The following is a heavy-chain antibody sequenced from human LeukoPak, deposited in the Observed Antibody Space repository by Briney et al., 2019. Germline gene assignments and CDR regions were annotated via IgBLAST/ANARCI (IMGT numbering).Heavy chain of an antibody. CDR3: ARDCSGGSCYSGWGYYCGMDV. CDR1: GFTFSSYS. J-gene: IGHJ6*02. Sequence: GGSLRLSCAASGFTFSSYSMNWVRQAPGKGLEWVSYISSSSSTIYYADSVKGRFTISRDNAKNSLYLQMNSLRAEDTAVYYCARDCSGGSCYSGWGYYCGMDVWGQGTTVTVSS. V-gene: IGHV3-48*04. CDR2: ISSSSSTI. D-gene: IGHD2-15*01.